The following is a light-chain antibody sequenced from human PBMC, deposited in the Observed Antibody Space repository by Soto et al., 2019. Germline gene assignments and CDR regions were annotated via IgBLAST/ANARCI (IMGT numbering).Light chain of an antibody. CDR2: GVS. Sequence: QSALTQPASVSGSPGQSITISCTGSSSDVGAYTSVSWYQQHPGKAPKLMIYGVSNRPSGVSRRFSGSKSGNTASLTISGLQAEDEAHYYCSSYTSDNRDYVFGTGTKV. CDR1: SSDVGAYTS. CDR3: SSYTSDNRDYV. J-gene: IGLJ1*01. V-gene: IGLV2-14*01.